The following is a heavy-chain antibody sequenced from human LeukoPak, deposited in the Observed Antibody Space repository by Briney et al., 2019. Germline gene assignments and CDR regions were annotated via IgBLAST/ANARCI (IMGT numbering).Heavy chain of an antibody. CDR3: ARDRGIAEADSFDP. J-gene: IGHJ5*02. CDR2: IDTYSGKT. D-gene: IGHD6-13*01. CDR1: GYTYTTDG. Sequence: ASVKVSCKASGYTYTTDGISWVRQAPGQGLEWMGWIDTYSGKTNYAQKLQGRVTMTSDTSTSTAYMELRSLRSGDTAVYYCARDRGIAEADSFDPWGQGTLVTVSS. V-gene: IGHV1-18*01.